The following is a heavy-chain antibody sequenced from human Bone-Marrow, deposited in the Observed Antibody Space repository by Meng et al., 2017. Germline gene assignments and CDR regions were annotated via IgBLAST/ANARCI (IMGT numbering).Heavy chain of an antibody. J-gene: IGHJ4*02. D-gene: IGHD2-8*01. CDR3: ARVYCTNGVCYYYFDY. CDR1: GYTFTGYY. CDR2: INPNSGGT. Sequence: ASVKVSCKASGYTFTGYYMHWVRQAPGQGLEWMGRINPNSGGTNYAQKFQGRVTMTRDTSISTAYMELSRLRSDDTAVYYCARVYCTNGVCYYYFDYWGQGTLVTVSS. V-gene: IGHV1-2*06.